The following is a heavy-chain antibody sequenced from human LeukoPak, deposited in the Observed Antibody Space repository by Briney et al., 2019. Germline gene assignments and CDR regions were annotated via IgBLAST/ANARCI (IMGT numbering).Heavy chain of an antibody. Sequence: SETLSLTCTISGGSISSYYWSWIRQPPGKGLEWIGYIYYSGSTNYNPSLKSRATISVDTSKNQFSLKLSSVTAADTAVYYCARGGGYYDSSPFDYWGQGTLVTVSS. CDR2: IYYSGST. CDR3: ARGGGYYDSSPFDY. J-gene: IGHJ4*02. CDR1: GGSISSYY. V-gene: IGHV4-59*01. D-gene: IGHD3-22*01.